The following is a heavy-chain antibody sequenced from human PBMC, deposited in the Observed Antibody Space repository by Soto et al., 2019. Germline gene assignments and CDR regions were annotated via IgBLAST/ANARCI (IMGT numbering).Heavy chain of an antibody. V-gene: IGHV1-8*01. CDR3: ARGLLQTYNWNSMYYFDY. D-gene: IGHD1-7*01. CDR2: MNPNSGNT. Sequence: ASVKVSCTASVYTFTSYDINWVRQATGQGLEWMGWMNPNSGNTGYAQKFQGRVTMTRNTSISTAYMELSSLRSEDTAVYYCARGLLQTYNWNSMYYFDYWGQGTLVTVSS. J-gene: IGHJ4*02. CDR1: VYTFTSYD.